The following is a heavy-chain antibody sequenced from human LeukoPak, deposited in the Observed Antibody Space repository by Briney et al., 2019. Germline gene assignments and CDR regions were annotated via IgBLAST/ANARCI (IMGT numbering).Heavy chain of an antibody. CDR3: ARGNGYSSGWYYFDQ. CDR2: THYRSKWYN. Sequence: SQTLSLTCAISGDSVSSNSAAWNWIRQSPSRGLEWLGRTHYRSKWYNEYAVSVKSRISINPDTSKNQFSLHLNSMTPEDTAVYYCARGNGYSSGWYYFDQWGQGTLVTVSS. D-gene: IGHD6-19*01. J-gene: IGHJ4*01. CDR1: GDSVSSNSAA. V-gene: IGHV6-1*01.